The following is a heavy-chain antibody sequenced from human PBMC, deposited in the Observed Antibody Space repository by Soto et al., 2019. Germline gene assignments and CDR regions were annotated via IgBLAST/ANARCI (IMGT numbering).Heavy chain of an antibody. CDR1: GGTFGNSA. Sequence: QVQLVQSGAEVKKPGSSVNVSCKTSGGTFGNSAVTWVRQAPGQGLEWLGGIVPMFGTANYAQKFQGRVTSTGEESTITAYMELNTLKTDGTAVYYWARGGDPQSAFWSGPLGGGRFDPWGQGTLVTVSS. D-gene: IGHD3-3*01. J-gene: IGHJ5*02. V-gene: IGHV1-69*12. CDR2: IVPMFGTA. CDR3: ARGGDPQSAFWSGPLGGGRFDP.